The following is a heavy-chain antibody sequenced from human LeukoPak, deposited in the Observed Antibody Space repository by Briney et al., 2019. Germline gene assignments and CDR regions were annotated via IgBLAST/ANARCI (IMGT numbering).Heavy chain of an antibody. CDR1: GYTFTSYY. D-gene: IGHD1-26*01. V-gene: IGHV1-2*02. J-gene: IGHJ3*02. CDR2: INPNSGGT. CDR3: TRGSYPFDAFDI. Sequence: ASVKVSCKASGYTFTSYYMHWVRQAPGQGLEWMGWINPNSGGTNYAQKFQGRVTMTRDTSISTAYMELSRLRSDDTAVYYCTRGSYPFDAFDIWGQGTMVTVSS.